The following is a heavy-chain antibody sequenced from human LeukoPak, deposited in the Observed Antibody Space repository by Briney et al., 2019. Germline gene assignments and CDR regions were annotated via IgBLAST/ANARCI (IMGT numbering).Heavy chain of an antibody. CDR2: INSDGRST. Sequence: GGSLRLSCAASGFTFSSYWMHWVRQAPGKGLVCLPRINSDGRSTIYADSVKGRFTISRDNARNTLYLQMNSLRAEDTAVYYCARANGDLWVDYWGQGTLVTVSS. CDR3: ARANGDLWVDY. V-gene: IGHV3-74*01. J-gene: IGHJ4*02. D-gene: IGHD4-17*01. CDR1: GFTFSSYW.